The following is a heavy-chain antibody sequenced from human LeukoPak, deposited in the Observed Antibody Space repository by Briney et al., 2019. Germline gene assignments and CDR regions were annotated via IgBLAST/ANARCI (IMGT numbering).Heavy chain of an antibody. V-gene: IGHV4-39*01. D-gene: IGHD3-10*01. CDR2: IYYSGST. J-gene: IGHJ4*02. Sequence: SETLSLTCTVSGGSISSSSHYWGWIRQPPGKGLEWIGSIYYSGSTYYNPSLKSRVTISVDTSKNQFSLKLSSVTAADTAVYYCAGYYGSGSYYNVPQTVDYWGQGTLVTVSS. CDR3: AGYYGSGSYYNVPQTVDY. CDR1: GGSISSSSHY.